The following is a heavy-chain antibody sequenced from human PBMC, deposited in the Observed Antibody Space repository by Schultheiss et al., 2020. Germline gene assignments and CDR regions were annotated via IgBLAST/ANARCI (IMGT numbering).Heavy chain of an antibody. V-gene: IGHV4-34*01. CDR2: INHSGST. D-gene: IGHD2-15*01. CDR3: ARTCSGGSCYRLVDAFDI. CDR1: GGSFSGYY. Sequence: SETLSLTCAVYGGSFSGYYWSWIRQPPGKGLEWIGEINHSGSTNYNPSLKSRVTISVDTSKNQFSLKLSSVTAADTAVYYCARTCSGGSCYRLVDAFDIWGQGTMVTVSS. J-gene: IGHJ3*02.